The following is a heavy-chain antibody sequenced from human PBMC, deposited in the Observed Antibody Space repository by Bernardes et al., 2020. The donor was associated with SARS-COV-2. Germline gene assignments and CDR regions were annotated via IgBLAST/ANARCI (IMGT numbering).Heavy chain of an antibody. D-gene: IGHD2-2*01. CDR3: AKGPSSTSFHGAFDI. V-gene: IGHV3-30*18. J-gene: IGHJ3*02. CDR2: ISYDGSNK. Sequence: GSLRLSCAASGFTFSSYGMHWVRQAPGKGLEWVAVISYDGSNKYYADSVKGRFTISRDNSKNTLYLQMNSLRAEDTAVYYCAKGPSSTSFHGAFDIWGQGTMVTVSS. CDR1: GFTFSSYG.